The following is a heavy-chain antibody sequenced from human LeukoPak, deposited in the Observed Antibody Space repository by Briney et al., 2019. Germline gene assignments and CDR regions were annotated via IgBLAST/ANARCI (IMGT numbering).Heavy chain of an antibody. CDR2: ISGSGGST. CDR1: GFTFSSYV. J-gene: IGHJ5*02. V-gene: IGHV3-23*01. CDR3: ARDKLAYCGGDCYPDA. Sequence: PGGSLRLSCAASGFTFSSYVMSWVRQAPGKGLEWVSAISGSGGSTYYADSVKGRFTISRDNGKNSLYLQMNSLRAEDTAVYYCARDKLAYCGGDCYPDAWGQGTLVTVSS. D-gene: IGHD2-21*02.